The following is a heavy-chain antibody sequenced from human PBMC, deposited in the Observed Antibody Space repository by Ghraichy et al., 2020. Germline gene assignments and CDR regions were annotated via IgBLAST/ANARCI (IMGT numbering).Heavy chain of an antibody. J-gene: IGHJ3*02. CDR2: IYWDDDK. V-gene: IGHV2-5*02. CDR1: GFSLSTSGVG. CDR3: ATRGVVVPAAISFDAFDI. Sequence: SGPTLVKPTQTLTLTCTFSGFSLSTSGVGVGWIRQPPGKALEWLALIYWDDDKRYSPSLKSRLTITKDTSKNQVVLTMTNMDPVDTATYYCATRGVVVPAAISFDAFDIWGQGTMVTVSS. D-gene: IGHD2-2*01.